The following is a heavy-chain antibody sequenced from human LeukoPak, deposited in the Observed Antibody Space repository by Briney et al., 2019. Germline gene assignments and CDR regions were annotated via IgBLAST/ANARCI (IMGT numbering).Heavy chain of an antibody. V-gene: IGHV4-59*01. J-gene: IGHJ4*02. Sequence: SETLSLTCTVSGGSISSYYWSWIRQPPGKGLEWSGYIYYSGSTNYNPSLKSRVTISVDTSKNQFSLKLSSVTAADTAVYYCARGVPISPADFDYWGQGTLVTVSS. CDR1: GGSISSYY. CDR2: IYYSGST. CDR3: ARGVPISPADFDY. D-gene: IGHD2-2*01.